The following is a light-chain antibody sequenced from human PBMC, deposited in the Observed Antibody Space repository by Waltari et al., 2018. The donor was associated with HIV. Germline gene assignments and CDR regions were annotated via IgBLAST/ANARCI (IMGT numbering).Light chain of an antibody. Sequence: DIVMTQSPASLPVSLGVRASIPCKSSPSVLYSSNNYNYLAWYQQKPGQPPKLLIYWASTREFGVPDRFSGSGSGTDFTLTISSLQAEDAAIYYCQQYYSSPFTFGPGTKVNI. V-gene: IGKV4-1*01. CDR3: QQYYSSPFT. J-gene: IGKJ3*01. CDR2: WAS. CDR1: PSVLYSSNNYNY.